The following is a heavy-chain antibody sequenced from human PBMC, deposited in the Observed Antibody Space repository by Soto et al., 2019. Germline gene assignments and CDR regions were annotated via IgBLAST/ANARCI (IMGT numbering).Heavy chain of an antibody. CDR3: ARGATPIDY. CDR1: GYTFTNFG. Sequence: QVQLVQSGAEVKKPGASVKVSCKASGYTFTNFGISWVRQAPGQGLEWMGWISAYNGNTNYAQKFQGRVNMTRDTSTSTAYMEVRSLRFDDSAVYYCARGATPIDYWGQRTLVTVSS. J-gene: IGHJ4*02. D-gene: IGHD2-15*01. V-gene: IGHV1-18*01. CDR2: ISAYNGNT.